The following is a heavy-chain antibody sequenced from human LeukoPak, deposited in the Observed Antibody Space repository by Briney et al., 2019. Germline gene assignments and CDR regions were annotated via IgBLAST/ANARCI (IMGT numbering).Heavy chain of an antibody. J-gene: IGHJ4*02. V-gene: IGHV4-4*09. CDR1: GGSFSTYY. D-gene: IGHD3-3*01. CDR2: IYTTGST. Sequence: SETLSPTCTVSGGSFSTYYWSWIRQPPGKGLEWIGYIYTTGSTSYNPSLKSRVTISVDTSKRQFSLKLNSVTAADTAMYFCARERYDFWSFDFWGQGALVTVSS. CDR3: ARERYDFWSFDF.